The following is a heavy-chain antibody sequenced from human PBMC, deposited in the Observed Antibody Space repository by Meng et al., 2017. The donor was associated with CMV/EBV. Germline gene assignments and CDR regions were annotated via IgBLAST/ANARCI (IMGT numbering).Heavy chain of an antibody. D-gene: IGHD3-10*01. V-gene: IGHV1-69*05. J-gene: IGHJ6*02. CDR3: ARDTMVQGYYYYCFGVDV. Sequence: SSVKVSCKASGCSFSSYAISGVRQAPGQGLEWMGGIIPIFGTANYAQKFQGRVTITTDQSTSTAYMELSSLRSEATAVYYCARDTMVQGYYYYCFGVDVWGQGTTVTVSS. CDR2: IIPIFGTA. CDR1: GCSFSSYA.